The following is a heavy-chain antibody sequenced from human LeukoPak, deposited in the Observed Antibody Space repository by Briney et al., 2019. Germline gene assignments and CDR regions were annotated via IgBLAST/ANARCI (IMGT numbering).Heavy chain of an antibody. Sequence: PGGSLGLSCAASGFTFSSYAMSWVRQAPGKGLEWVSAIRGSGGSTYYADSVKGRFTISRDNSKNTLYLQMNSLRAEDTAVYYCARDPGYYDIVTGYHSQGGYMDVWGKGTTVTVSS. CDR1: GFTFSSYA. D-gene: IGHD3-9*01. J-gene: IGHJ6*03. CDR2: IRGSGGST. V-gene: IGHV3-23*01. CDR3: ARDPGYYDIVTGYHSQGGYMDV.